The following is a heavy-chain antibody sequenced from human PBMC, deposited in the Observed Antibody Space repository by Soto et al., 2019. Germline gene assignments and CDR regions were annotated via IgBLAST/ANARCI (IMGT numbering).Heavy chain of an antibody. Sequence: QVQLVQSGAEVKKPGASVKVSCKASGYTFSNYYIHWVRQAPGQGLEWMGIINPSDDNTNYAQRFQGRVTMTSDTSTSTVYMDLSNLRSDDTAVYYCAREGGISHDAFDIWGQGTMVTVSS. CDR2: INPSDDNT. V-gene: IGHV1-46*01. D-gene: IGHD3-16*01. CDR1: GYTFSNYY. CDR3: AREGGISHDAFDI. J-gene: IGHJ3*02.